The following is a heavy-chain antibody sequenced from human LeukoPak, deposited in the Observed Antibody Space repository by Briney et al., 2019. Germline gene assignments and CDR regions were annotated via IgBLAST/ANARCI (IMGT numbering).Heavy chain of an antibody. CDR2: ISYDGSNK. V-gene: IGHV3-30*18. CDR3: AKDASGSYLDY. J-gene: IGHJ4*02. D-gene: IGHD1-26*01. Sequence: GRSLRLSCAASGFTFSSYGMHWVRQAPGKGLEWVAVISYDGSNKYYADSVKGRFTISRDNAKNSLYLQMNSLRAEDTAVYYCAKDASGSYLDYWGQGTLVTVSS. CDR1: GFTFSSYG.